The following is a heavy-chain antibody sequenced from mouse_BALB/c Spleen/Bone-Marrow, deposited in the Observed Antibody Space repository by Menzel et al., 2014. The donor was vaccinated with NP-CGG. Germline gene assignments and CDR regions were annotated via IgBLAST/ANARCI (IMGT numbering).Heavy chain of an antibody. V-gene: IGHV5-17*02. J-gene: IGHJ4*01. CDR3: ARSPYGYDGRDY. Sequence: EVQGVESGGGLVQPGGSRKLSCAASGFTFSSFGMHWVRRAPEKGLEWVAYISSGSSTIYYADTVKGRFTISRDNPKNTLFLQMTSLRSEDTAMYYCARSPYGYDGRDYWGQGTSVTVSS. D-gene: IGHD2-2*01. CDR1: GFTFSSFG. CDR2: ISSGSSTI.